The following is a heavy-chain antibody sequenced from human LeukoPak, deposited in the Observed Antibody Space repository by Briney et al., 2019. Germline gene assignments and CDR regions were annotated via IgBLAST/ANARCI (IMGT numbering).Heavy chain of an antibody. D-gene: IGHD3-10*01. Sequence: PSETLSLTCTVSGGSISSYYWSWIRQPPGKGLEWIGYIYYSGSTNYNPSLKSRVTLSVDTSKTQFSLRLSSVTAADPAVYYCAREDSGSYYNYYYFYMDVWGKGTTVTISS. V-gene: IGHV4-59*12. CDR2: IYYSGST. J-gene: IGHJ6*03. CDR3: AREDSGSYYNYYYFYMDV. CDR1: GGSISSYY.